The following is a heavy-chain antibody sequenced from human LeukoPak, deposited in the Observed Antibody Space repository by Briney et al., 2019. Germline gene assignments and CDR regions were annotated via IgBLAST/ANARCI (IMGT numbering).Heavy chain of an antibody. CDR1: GFTFSSYA. V-gene: IGHV3-23*01. D-gene: IGHD6-13*01. Sequence: GGSLRLSCAASGFTFSSYAMSWVRQAPGKGLEWVSAISGSGGSTYYADSVKGRFTISRDNSKNTLYLQMNSLRAEDTAVYYCAKDGEEQLVRQDYYYYMDVWGKGTTVTVSS. CDR2: ISGSGGST. CDR3: AKDGEEQLVRQDYYYYMDV. J-gene: IGHJ6*03.